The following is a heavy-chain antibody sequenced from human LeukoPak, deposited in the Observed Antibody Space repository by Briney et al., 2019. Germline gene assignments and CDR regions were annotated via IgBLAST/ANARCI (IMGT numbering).Heavy chain of an antibody. CDR1: GLTFSSYS. D-gene: IGHD2-21*02. CDR3: ARGVTYYYYMDV. V-gene: IGHV3-21*01. Sequence: PGGSLRLSCAASGLTFSSYSMNWVRQAPGKGLEWVSSISSSSSYIYYADSVKGRFTISRDNAKNSLYLQMNSLRAEDTAVYYCARGVTYYYYMDVWGKGTTVTVSS. CDR2: ISSSSSYI. J-gene: IGHJ6*03.